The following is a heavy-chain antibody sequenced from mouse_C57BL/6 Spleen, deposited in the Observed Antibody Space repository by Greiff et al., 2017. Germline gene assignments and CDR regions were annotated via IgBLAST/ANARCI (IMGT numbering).Heavy chain of an antibody. V-gene: IGHV14-4*01. CDR2: IDPENGDT. J-gene: IGHJ3*01. CDR1: GFNIKDDY. D-gene: IGHD2-1*01. Sequence: EVKLVESGAELVRPGASVKLSCTASGFNIKDDYMHWVKQRPEQGLEWIGWIDPENGDTEYASKFQGKATITADTSSNTAYLQLSSLTSEDTAVYYCTTQMIYYGNPAWFAYWGQGTLVTVSA. CDR3: TTQMIYYGNPAWFAY.